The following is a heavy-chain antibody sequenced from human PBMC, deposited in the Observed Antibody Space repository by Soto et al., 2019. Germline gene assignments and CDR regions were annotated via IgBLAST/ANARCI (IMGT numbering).Heavy chain of an antibody. CDR1: GYTFTGYY. D-gene: IGHD3-22*01. J-gene: IGHJ4*02. CDR2: INPSSGGT. CDR3: ARVDSSGSFDY. V-gene: IGHV1-2*02. Sequence: ASVKVSCKASGYTFTGYYMHWVRQAPGQGLEWMGWINPSSGGTNYAQKFQGRVTMTRDTSISTAYMELSRLRSDDTAVYYCARVDSSGSFDYWGQGTLVTVSS.